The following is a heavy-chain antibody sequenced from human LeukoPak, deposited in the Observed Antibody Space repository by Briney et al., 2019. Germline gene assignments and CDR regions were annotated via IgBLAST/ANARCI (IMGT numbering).Heavy chain of an antibody. D-gene: IGHD1-14*01. Sequence: SETLSLTCTVSVGSLSSYYWRWIRQPAGKGLEWIGRIYTSGSTNYNPSLKSRVTMSVDTSKNQFSLKLSSVTAADTAVYYCARDRIGWQPVPFDPWGQGTLVTVSS. CDR2: IYTSGST. J-gene: IGHJ5*02. V-gene: IGHV4-4*07. CDR1: VGSLSSYY. CDR3: ARDRIGWQPVPFDP.